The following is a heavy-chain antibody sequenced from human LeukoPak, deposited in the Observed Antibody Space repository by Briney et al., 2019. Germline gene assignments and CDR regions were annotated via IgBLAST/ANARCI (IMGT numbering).Heavy chain of an antibody. J-gene: IGHJ4*02. CDR3: ARRVDTAMAFDY. CDR2: IYPGDSDT. Sequence: GESPKISCKGSGYSFTSYWIGWVRQMPGKGLEWMGIIYPGDSDTRYSPSFQGQVTISADRSISTAYLQWSSMKASDTAMYYCARRVDTAMAFDYWGQGTLVTVSS. CDR1: GYSFTSYW. D-gene: IGHD5-18*01. V-gene: IGHV5-51*01.